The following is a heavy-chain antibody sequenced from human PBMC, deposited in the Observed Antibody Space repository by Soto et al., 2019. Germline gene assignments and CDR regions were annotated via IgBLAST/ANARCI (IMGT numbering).Heavy chain of an antibody. CDR3: AKLYDSSYFDY. J-gene: IGHJ4*02. Sequence: LILSCVASGFTFSNFAMSWVRQAPGKGLEWVSGFSGSGGSTDYADSVKGRFTISRDNSKNTLYLQMNSLRAEDTAVYYCAKLYDSSYFDYWGQGTLSPSPQ. CDR1: GFTFSNFA. D-gene: IGHD3-22*01. CDR2: FSGSGGST. V-gene: IGHV3-23*01.